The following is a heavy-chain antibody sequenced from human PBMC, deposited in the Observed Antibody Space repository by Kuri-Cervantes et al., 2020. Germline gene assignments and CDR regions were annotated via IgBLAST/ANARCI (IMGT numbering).Heavy chain of an antibody. J-gene: IGHJ4*02. CDR1: GYSFTGYY. D-gene: IGHD2-15*01. CDR3: ARVEGGPVRLLLRH. V-gene: IGHV1-2*02. Sequence: ASVKVSCRASGYSFTGYYLHWVRQAPGQGLEWMGCIDPSTGDTDYSQQFQGRVTVTRDTSISTAYMELSSLRIDDTAVYFCARVEGGPVRLLLRHWGQGTLVTVSS. CDR2: IDPSTGDT.